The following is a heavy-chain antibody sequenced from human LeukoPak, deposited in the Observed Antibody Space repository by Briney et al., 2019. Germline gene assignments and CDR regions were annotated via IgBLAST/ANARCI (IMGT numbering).Heavy chain of an antibody. J-gene: IGHJ4*02. CDR1: GYNFNSYW. Sequence: GESLKISCQGSGYNFNSYWIGWVRQMPGKGLEWMGIVYPGNSNTGYSPSFQGQVTISVDKSISTAYLQWSSLKASDTAMYYCARLEDYKFDSWGQGTLVTVSS. CDR2: VYPGNSNT. V-gene: IGHV5-51*01. CDR3: ARLEDYKFDS. D-gene: IGHD4-11*01.